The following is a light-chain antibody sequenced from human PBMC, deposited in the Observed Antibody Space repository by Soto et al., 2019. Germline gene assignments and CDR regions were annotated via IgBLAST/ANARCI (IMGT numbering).Light chain of an antibody. J-gene: IGKJ4*01. CDR2: KVS. CDR3: MQGIQLPLT. CDR1: QSLVHSNGNTY. V-gene: IGKV2-30*02. Sequence: EVVMTQSPLSLPVTLGQPASISCRSSQSLVHSNGNTYLNWFHQRPGQSPRHLLYKVSIRDSGVPDRFIGSGSGTDFTLKISRVEAEDVGVYYCMQGIQLPLTFGGGTKVEIK.